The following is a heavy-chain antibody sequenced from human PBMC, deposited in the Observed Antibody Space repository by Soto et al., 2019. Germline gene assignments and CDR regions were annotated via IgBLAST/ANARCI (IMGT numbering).Heavy chain of an antibody. Sequence: QVHLVQSGAEVRKPGASVKVSCKGSGYTFTSYGIAWVRQAPGQGLEWMGWISAHNDNTNYAQKVEGRVTVTRDTSTRTAYMELRNLRSDDTDVYYCARGRYGDYWGQGALVTVSS. V-gene: IGHV1-18*01. CDR3: ARGRYGDY. CDR2: ISAHNDNT. D-gene: IGHD1-1*01. J-gene: IGHJ4*02. CDR1: GYTFTSYG.